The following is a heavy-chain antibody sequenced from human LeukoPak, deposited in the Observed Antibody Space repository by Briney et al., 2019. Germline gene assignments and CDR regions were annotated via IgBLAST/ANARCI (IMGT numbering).Heavy chain of an antibody. CDR1: GFTFSSYA. Sequence: PGGSLRLSCAASGFTFSSYAMSWVRQAPGKGLEWVSTISGSGASTYFADSVKGRFTISRDNSKNTLYLHMNSLRAEDTAVYYCAKWSPFGGNPGYWGQGTLVTVSS. D-gene: IGHD4-23*01. CDR2: ISGSGAST. V-gene: IGHV3-23*01. J-gene: IGHJ4*02. CDR3: AKWSPFGGNPGY.